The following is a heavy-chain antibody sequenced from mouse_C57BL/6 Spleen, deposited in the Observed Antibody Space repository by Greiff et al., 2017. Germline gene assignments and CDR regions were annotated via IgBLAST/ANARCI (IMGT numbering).Heavy chain of an antibody. CDR3: AICELGQGY. CDR1: GYTFTSYG. V-gene: IGHV1-81*01. J-gene: IGHJ2*01. Sequence: QVQLQQSGAELARPGASVKLSCKASGYTFTSYGISWVKQRTGQGLEWIGEIYPRSGNTYYNEKFKGKATLTADKSSSTAYMELRGLTSEDSAVYVCAICELGQGYWGQGTTLPVAS. CDR2: IYPRSGNT. D-gene: IGHD4-1*01.